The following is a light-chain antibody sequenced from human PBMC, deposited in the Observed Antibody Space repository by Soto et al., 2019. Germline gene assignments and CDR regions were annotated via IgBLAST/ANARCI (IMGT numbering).Light chain of an antibody. CDR1: QSISSF. J-gene: IGKJ4*01. CDR2: IAS. Sequence: DIQMTQSPSSLSASVGDRVSITCRANQSISSFLSWYQVKPGKAPKLLIYIASSLQSGVPSRFSGSGSGTDFTLTISSLQHDDFATYYRQQYNSYPLTFGGGTKVDIK. V-gene: IGKV1-5*01. CDR3: QQYNSYPLT.